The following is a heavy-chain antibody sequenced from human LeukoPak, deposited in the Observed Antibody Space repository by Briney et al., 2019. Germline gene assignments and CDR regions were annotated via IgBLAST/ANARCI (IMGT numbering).Heavy chain of an antibody. D-gene: IGHD6-19*01. CDR3: ARVTLSGGPVAAYFDY. V-gene: IGHV3-53*01. J-gene: IGHJ4*02. Sequence: AGSLTVSCAASGFTVSSNYMSWVRQAPGKGLEWVSIIYSGGGTFYADSVKGRFTFSRDNSKNTLYLQMNNLRAEDTAVYYCARVTLSGGPVAAYFDYWGQGTLVPVSS. CDR2: IYSGGGT. CDR1: GFTVSSNY.